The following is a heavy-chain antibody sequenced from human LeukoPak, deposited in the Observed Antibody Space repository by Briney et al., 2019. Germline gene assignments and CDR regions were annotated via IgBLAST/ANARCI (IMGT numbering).Heavy chain of an antibody. CDR2: IYYSGST. D-gene: IGHD3-3*01. V-gene: IGHV4-59*01. CDR1: GGSISSYY. Sequence: SETLSLTCTVSGGSISSYYWSWIRQPPGKGLEWIGYIYYSGSTNYNPSLKSRVTISVDTSKNHFSLKLSSVTAADTAVYYCARGVVVSYDYYYYMDVWGKGTTVTISS. CDR3: ARGVVVSYDYYYYMDV. J-gene: IGHJ6*03.